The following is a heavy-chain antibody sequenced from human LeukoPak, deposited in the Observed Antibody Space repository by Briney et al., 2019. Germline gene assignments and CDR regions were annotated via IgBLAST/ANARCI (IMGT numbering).Heavy chain of an antibody. V-gene: IGHV3-73*01. CDR3: TRHLDGIAAYDY. CDR2: IGSKAFNYAT. D-gene: IGHD6-13*01. CDR1: GFTFSGCA. J-gene: IGHJ4*02. Sequence: GGSLRLSCAASGFTFSGCAVHWVRQAPGKGLEWVGRIGSKAFNYATVYAASVEGRFTISRDDSKHTAFLQMNSLKTEDTAVYYCTRHLDGIAAYDYWGQGSLVTVSS.